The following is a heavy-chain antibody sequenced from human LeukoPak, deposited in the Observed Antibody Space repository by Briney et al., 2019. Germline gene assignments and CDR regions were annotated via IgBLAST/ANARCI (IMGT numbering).Heavy chain of an antibody. CDR2: ISGDGKTT. V-gene: IGHV3-43*02. J-gene: IGHJ4*02. Sequence: GGSLRLSCTASGFTFKDYAMDWVRQAPGKGLEWISVISGDGKTTKSAASVEGRFTISRDNSRNSVFLQLNSLRTDDSALYYCGKAFHWGEGDSSIYRPIDFWGQGTLVTVSS. D-gene: IGHD3-16*02. CDR3: GKAFHWGEGDSSIYRPIDF. CDR1: GFTFKDYA.